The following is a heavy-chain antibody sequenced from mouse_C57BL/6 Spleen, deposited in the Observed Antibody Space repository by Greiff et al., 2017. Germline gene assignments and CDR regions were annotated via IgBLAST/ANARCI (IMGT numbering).Heavy chain of an antibody. V-gene: IGHV1-50*01. D-gene: IGHD1-1*01. CDR2: IDPSDSYT. CDR1: GYTFTSYW. Sequence: QVQLQQPGAELVKPGASVKLSCKASGYTFTSYWMQWVKQRPGQGLEWIGEIDPSDSYTNYNQKFKGKATLTVDTSSSTAYMQLSSLTSEDSAVYYCARDYGSSPGDYWGQGTTLTVSS. CDR3: ARDYGSSPGDY. J-gene: IGHJ2*01.